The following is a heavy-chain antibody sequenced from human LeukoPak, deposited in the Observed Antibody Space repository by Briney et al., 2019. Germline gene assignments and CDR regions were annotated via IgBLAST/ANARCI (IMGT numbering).Heavy chain of an antibody. V-gene: IGHV3-23*01. CDR1: GFTFSSYA. J-gene: IGHJ2*01. CDR3: AKEKGLRPYWYFDL. Sequence: GGSLRLSCAASGFTFSSYAMSWVRQAPGKGLEWVSTISGSGGSTYYADSVKDRFTISRDNSKNTLYLQMNSLRAEDTAVYFCAKEKGLRPYWYFDLWGRGTLVTVSS. CDR2: ISGSGGST. D-gene: IGHD2-15*01.